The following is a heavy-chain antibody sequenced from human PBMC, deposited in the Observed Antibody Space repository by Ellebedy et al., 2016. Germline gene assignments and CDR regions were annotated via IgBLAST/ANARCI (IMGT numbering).Heavy chain of an antibody. CDR2: VFHSGAT. CDR1: GGSVTSYY. Sequence: SETLSLTCHVSGGSVTSYYWNWIRRPPGKGLEWIGFVFHSGATLYSPSLKSRVTMSVDTSHSQFSLRLTSVTAADTAVYYCAKWNGGWYAFEVWGQGTMVTVSS. D-gene: IGHD6-19*01. J-gene: IGHJ3*01. V-gene: IGHV4-59*02. CDR3: AKWNGGWYAFEV.